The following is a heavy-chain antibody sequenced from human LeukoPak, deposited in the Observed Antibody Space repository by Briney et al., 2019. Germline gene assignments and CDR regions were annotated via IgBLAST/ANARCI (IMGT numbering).Heavy chain of an antibody. J-gene: IGHJ6*02. CDR1: GFTFSRDW. CDR3: ARDQSGQWELLRPHYYGMDV. CDR2: ISSSSSYI. D-gene: IGHD1-26*01. Sequence: GGSLRLSCVGSGFTFSRDWMTWVRQAPGKGLEWVSSISSSSSYIYYADSVKGRFTISRDNAKNSLYLQMNSLRAEDTAVYYCARDQSGQWELLRPHYYGMDVWGQGTTVTVSS. V-gene: IGHV3-21*01.